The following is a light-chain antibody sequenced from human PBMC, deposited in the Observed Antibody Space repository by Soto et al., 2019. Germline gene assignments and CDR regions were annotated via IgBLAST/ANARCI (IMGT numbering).Light chain of an antibody. J-gene: IGLJ1*01. CDR3: CSYAGSSTWV. CDR2: EGS. CDR1: SSDVGSYNL. Sequence: QSAMTQPASVSGSPGQSITISCTGTSSDVGSYNLVSWYQQHTGKAPKPMIYEGSKRPSGVSNRFSGSKSGNTASLTSSGLQAEYEADYYCCSYAGSSTWVFGTVTKLTVL. V-gene: IGLV2-23*01.